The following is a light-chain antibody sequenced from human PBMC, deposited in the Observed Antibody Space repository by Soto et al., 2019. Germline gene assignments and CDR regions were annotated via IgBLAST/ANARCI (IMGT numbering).Light chain of an antibody. CDR1: QSVSNN. Sequence: EKVMTQSPATLSVSPGERATLSCRASQSVSNNLAWYQQKPGQAPRLLIYGASTRATGIPASFSGSGSGAEFTLTISSLQSEDFAIYYCQQYDNWPRTFGPGTKVEIK. CDR3: QQYDNWPRT. V-gene: IGKV3-15*01. J-gene: IGKJ1*01. CDR2: GAS.